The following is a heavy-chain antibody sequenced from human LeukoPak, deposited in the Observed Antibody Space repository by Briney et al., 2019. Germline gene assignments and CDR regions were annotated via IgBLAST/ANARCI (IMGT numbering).Heavy chain of an antibody. J-gene: IGHJ4*02. Sequence: GGSLRLSCLASEFTLSSYIMHWVRQAPGKGLEWVSVIYSDGSPYYADSVRGRFTISRDNSKNTLYLQMNSLRAEDTAVYYCARLRRELWGLSFDDWGQGTRVTVSS. V-gene: IGHV3-66*04. CDR2: IYSDGSP. CDR1: EFTLSSYI. D-gene: IGHD1-7*01. CDR3: ARLRRELWGLSFDD.